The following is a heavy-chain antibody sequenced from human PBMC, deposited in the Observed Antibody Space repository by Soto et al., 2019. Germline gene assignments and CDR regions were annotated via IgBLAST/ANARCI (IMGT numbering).Heavy chain of an antibody. CDR2: ISGSGGST. D-gene: IGHD2-21*02. Sequence: GGSLRLSCAASGFTFSSYAMSWVRQAPGKGLECVSAISGSGGSTYYADSVKGRFTISRDNSKNTLYLQMNSLRAEDTAVYYCAKDSAYCGGDCYPHYFDYWGQGTLVTVSS. V-gene: IGHV3-23*01. J-gene: IGHJ4*02. CDR1: GFTFSSYA. CDR3: AKDSAYCGGDCYPHYFDY.